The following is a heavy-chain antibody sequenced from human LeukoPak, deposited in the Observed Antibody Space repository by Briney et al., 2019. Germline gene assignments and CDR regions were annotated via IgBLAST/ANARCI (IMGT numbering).Heavy chain of an antibody. CDR2: LFYSGNN. CDR1: GGSTNSRYSY. Sequence: SEPLSLTCTVAGGSTNSRYSYWGWIRQPPGKGLEWIGSLFYSGNNYNNPSLKSPVTISVDTSKTQLSLELTSVTAAGTAVYCGATQTGSGLFILPGGQGTLVTVSS. V-gene: IGHV4-39*01. D-gene: IGHD3/OR15-3a*01. CDR3: ATQTGSGLFILP. J-gene: IGHJ4*02.